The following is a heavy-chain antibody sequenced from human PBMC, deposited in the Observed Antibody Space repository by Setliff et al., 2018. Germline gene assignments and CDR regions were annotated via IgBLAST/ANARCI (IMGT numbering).Heavy chain of an antibody. CDR2: IYYSGST. Sequence: ETLSLTCTVSGGSISSSSYYWGWIRQPPGKGLEWIGSIYYSGSTYYNPSLKSRVTISVDTSKNQFSLKLSSVTAADTAVYYCARQIDYGDFQYFDYWGQGTLVTVSS. J-gene: IGHJ4*02. CDR3: ARQIDYGDFQYFDY. V-gene: IGHV4-39*07. D-gene: IGHD4-17*01. CDR1: GGSISSSSYY.